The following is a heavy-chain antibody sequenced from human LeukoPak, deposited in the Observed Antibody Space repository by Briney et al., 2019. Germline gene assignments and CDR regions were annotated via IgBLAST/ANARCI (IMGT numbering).Heavy chain of an antibody. D-gene: IGHD3-3*01. CDR1: GYTFTSYG. V-gene: IGHV1-18*01. CDR2: ISTYNGNT. Sequence: ASLKVSCKTSGYTFTSYGISWVRQAPGQRLERMGWISTYNGNTNYAQKLQGRVTMTTDTSTSTAYMELWSLRSDDTAVYYCARGFYYDFWSGYRYYYGMDAWGQGTTVTVSS. CDR3: ARGFYYDFWSGYRYYYGMDA. J-gene: IGHJ6*02.